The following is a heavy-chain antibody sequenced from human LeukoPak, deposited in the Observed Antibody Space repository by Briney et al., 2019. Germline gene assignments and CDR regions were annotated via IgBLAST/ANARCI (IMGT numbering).Heavy chain of an antibody. CDR1: GFTFSSYG. J-gene: IGHJ4*02. V-gene: IGHV3-33*06. D-gene: IGHD6-13*01. CDR3: AKPSREIAAAGTASGYYFDY. Sequence: GGSLRLSCAASGFTFSSYGMHWVRQAPGKGLEWVAVIWYDGSNKYYADSVKGRFTISRDNSKNTLYLQMNSLRAEDTAVYYCAKPSREIAAAGTASGYYFDYWGQGTLVTVSS. CDR2: IWYDGSNK.